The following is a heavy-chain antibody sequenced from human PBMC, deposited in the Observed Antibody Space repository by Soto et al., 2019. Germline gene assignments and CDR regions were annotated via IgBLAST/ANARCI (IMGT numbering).Heavy chain of an antibody. CDR1: GYVFTNHY. D-gene: IGHD3-22*01. V-gene: IGHV1-46*01. Sequence: QVQLVQSGAEVKKPGASVKVSCKASGYVFTNHYIHWVRQAPGQGLEWMGIINPSGGSTNYLQKFKGRITMTRETSTGTVYMELSSLRSEDTAGYFCARADYYDSSGFYYDCWGQGTLVTVSS. J-gene: IGHJ4*02. CDR3: ARADYYDSSGFYYDC. CDR2: INPSGGST.